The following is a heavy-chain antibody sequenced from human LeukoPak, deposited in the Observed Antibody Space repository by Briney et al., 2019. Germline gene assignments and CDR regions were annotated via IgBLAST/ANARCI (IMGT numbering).Heavy chain of an antibody. CDR1: GGSISSSSYY. CDR3: ARLRNYYDSSGYYFDY. CDR2: IYYSGST. J-gene: IGHJ4*02. Sequence: SETLSLTCTVSGGSISSSSYYWGWIRQPPGKGLEWIGSIYYSGSTYYNPSLKSRVTISVDTSKNQFSLKLSSVTAADTAVYDCARLRNYYDSSGYYFDYWGQGTLVTVSS. V-gene: IGHV4-39*07. D-gene: IGHD3-22*01.